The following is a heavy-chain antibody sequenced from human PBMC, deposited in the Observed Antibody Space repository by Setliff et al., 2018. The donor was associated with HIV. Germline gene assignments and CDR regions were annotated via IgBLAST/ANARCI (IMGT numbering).Heavy chain of an antibody. V-gene: IGHV6-1*01. CDR3: ARDGIRSLGVSYPYFMDV. CDR2: TLFRSKWYN. J-gene: IGHJ6*03. D-gene: IGHD7-27*01. CDR1: GDSVSSNSAA. Sequence: PSQTLSLTCAISGDSVSSNSAAWHWIRQSPGRGLEWLGRTLFRSKWYNEYAASVKSRVTFSADTSKNQFSLPVNSVTPEDTAVYYCARDGIRSLGVSYPYFMDVWGKGTTVTVSS.